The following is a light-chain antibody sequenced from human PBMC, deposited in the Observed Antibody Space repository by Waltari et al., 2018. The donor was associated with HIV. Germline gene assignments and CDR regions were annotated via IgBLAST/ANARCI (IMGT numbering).Light chain of an antibody. CDR1: QDLCKY. CDR3: QQYDNLPFT. V-gene: IGKV1-33*01. J-gene: IGKJ3*01. CDR2: DAS. Sequence: DIQMTQSPSSLSASVGDRVTITCQASQDLCKYLNWYQQKPGKAPKLLIYDASNLETGVPSRFSGSGSGTDFTFTISSLQPEDIATYYCQQYDNLPFTFGPGTKVDIK.